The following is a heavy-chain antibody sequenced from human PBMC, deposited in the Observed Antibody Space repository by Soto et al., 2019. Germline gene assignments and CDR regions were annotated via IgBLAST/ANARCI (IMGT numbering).Heavy chain of an antibody. Sequence: ATLRKSVLFRVKPTGPPTLTCTASGFSLRKARRSVSWIRQPPGKALEWLAHIFSNDAKSYSASLKSRLTISKDTSKSQVVLTMTNMDPVDTATYYCARIRGWGWLGPNDYWGQGTLVTVSS. D-gene: IGHD3-10*01. CDR2: IFSNDAK. CDR3: ARIRGWGWLGPNDY. V-gene: IGHV2-26*01. J-gene: IGHJ4*02. CDR1: GFSLRKARRS.